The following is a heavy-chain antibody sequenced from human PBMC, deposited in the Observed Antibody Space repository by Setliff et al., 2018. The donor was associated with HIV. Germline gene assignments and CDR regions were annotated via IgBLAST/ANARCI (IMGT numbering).Heavy chain of an antibody. D-gene: IGHD6-19*01. J-gene: IGHJ3*02. Sequence: PSETLSLTCTVSGGSISTYYWSWIRQPPGKGPEWIGYIYYSGSTNYNPSLKSRVTISVDTSKNQFSLKLNSVTAADTAVYYCARAYSSGWRDAFDIWGQGTMVTV. CDR2: IYYSGST. V-gene: IGHV4-59*01. CDR1: GGSISTYY. CDR3: ARAYSSGWRDAFDI.